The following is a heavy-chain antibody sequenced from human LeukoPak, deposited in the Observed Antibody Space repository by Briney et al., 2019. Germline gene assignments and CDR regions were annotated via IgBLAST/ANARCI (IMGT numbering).Heavy chain of an antibody. V-gene: IGHV3-74*01. Sequence: GGSLRLSCAASGFTFSSYWMLWIRQAPGRGLMWVSRINSDGSSTSYADSVKGRFTISRDNAKNTLYLQMNSLRAEDTAVYYCARGRSTSFDYCGQGTLVTVSS. CDR1: GFTFSSYW. J-gene: IGHJ4*02. CDR2: INSDGSST. CDR3: ARGRSTSFDY. D-gene: IGHD2-2*01.